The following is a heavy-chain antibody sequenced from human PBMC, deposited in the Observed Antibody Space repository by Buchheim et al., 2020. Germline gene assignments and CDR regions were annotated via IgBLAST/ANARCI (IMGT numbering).Heavy chain of an antibody. CDR2: IYYSGST. D-gene: IGHD3-10*01. CDR1: GGSISSYY. J-gene: IGHJ4*02. Sequence: QVQLQESGPGLVKPSETLSLTCTVSGGSISSYYWSWIRQPPGKGLEWIGYIYYSGSTNYNPSLKSRVTISVDTSKNQFSLKLSSVTAADTAVYYCARAQHGYPVRYWGQGTL. V-gene: IGHV4-59*12. CDR3: ARAQHGYPVRY.